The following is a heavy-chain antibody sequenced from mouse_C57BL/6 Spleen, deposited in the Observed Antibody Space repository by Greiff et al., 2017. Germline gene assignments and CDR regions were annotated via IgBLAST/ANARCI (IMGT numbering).Heavy chain of an antibody. V-gene: IGHV1-52*01. D-gene: IGHD2-3*01. J-gene: IGHJ2*01. CDR1: GYTFTSYW. CDR2: IDPSDSET. CDR3: ARTMMVTDGGYYFDY. Sequence: VQLQQPGAELVRPGSSVKLSCKASGYTFTSYWMHWVKQRPIQGLEWIGNIDPSDSETHYNQKFKDKATLTVDKSSSTAYMQLSSLTSEDSAVYYCARTMMVTDGGYYFDYWGQGTTLTVSS.